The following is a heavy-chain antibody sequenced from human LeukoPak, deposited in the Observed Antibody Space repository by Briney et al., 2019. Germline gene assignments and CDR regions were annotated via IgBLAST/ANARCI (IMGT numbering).Heavy chain of an antibody. CDR3: ARDSWGYNHYYYYGMDA. Sequence: PSETLSLTCTVSGGSISSSSYYWGWIRQPPGKGLEWIGSIYYSGSTYYNPSLKSRVTISVDTSTNQFSLKLSSVTAADTAVYYCARDSWGYNHYYYYGMDAWGQGTTVTVSS. CDR2: IYYSGST. J-gene: IGHJ6*02. CDR1: GGSISSSSYY. V-gene: IGHV4-39*07. D-gene: IGHD1-14*01.